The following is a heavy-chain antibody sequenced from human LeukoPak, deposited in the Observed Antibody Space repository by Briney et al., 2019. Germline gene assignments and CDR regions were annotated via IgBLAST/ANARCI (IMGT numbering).Heavy chain of an antibody. V-gene: IGHV4-31*03. CDR3: ARDSYQLSIRGYYYYGMDV. J-gene: IGHJ6*02. CDR2: IYYSGST. Sequence: SQTLSLTCTVSGGSISSGGYYWSWIRQHPGKGLEWIGYIYYSGSTYYNPSLKSRVTISVDTSKNQLSLKLSSVTAADTAVYYCARDSYQLSIRGYYYYGMDVWGQGTTVTVSS. D-gene: IGHD3-10*01. CDR1: GGSISSGGYY.